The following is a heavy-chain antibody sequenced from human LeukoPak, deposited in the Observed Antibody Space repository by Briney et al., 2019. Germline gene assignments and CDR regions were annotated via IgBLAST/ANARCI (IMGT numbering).Heavy chain of an antibody. Sequence: PGGSLGLSCAASGFTFSNYAMSWVRQAPGKGLEWVSTISGSGNKTYYADSVKGRFTISRDNAKNSLYLQMNSLRAEDTAVYYCNTIFGVVKRFDYWGLGTLVTVSS. CDR3: NTIFGVVKRFDY. CDR1: GFTFSNYA. CDR2: ISGSGNKT. D-gene: IGHD3-3*01. J-gene: IGHJ4*02. V-gene: IGHV3-23*01.